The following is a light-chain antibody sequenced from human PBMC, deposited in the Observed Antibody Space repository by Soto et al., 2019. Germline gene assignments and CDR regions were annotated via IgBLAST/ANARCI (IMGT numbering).Light chain of an antibody. J-gene: IGKJ1*01. Sequence: EIVMTQSPATLSVSPGERATLSCRARQSVGSNLAWYQQKPGQAPRLLNYGASTRAAGIPARFSGSGSGTEFTLTISSLQSEDFAVYFCQQYNNRWTFGPGTKVEIK. CDR3: QQYNNRWT. CDR1: QSVGSN. V-gene: IGKV3-15*01. CDR2: GAS.